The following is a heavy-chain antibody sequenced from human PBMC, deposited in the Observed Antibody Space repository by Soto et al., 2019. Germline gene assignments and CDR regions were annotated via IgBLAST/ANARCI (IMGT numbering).Heavy chain of an antibody. CDR1: GFTFSIYA. CDR3: AKDESNSNPLYYFDF. CDR2: MSRNGDNT. Sequence: GESLKISCAASGFTFSIYAMTWVRQAPGKGLEWVSSMSRNGDNTYYADSVKGRFTISRDNSKNTLYLQMNSLRAEDTAIYYCAKDESNSNPLYYFDFWGLGTLVTVSS. D-gene: IGHD3-22*01. V-gene: IGHV3-23*01. J-gene: IGHJ4*02.